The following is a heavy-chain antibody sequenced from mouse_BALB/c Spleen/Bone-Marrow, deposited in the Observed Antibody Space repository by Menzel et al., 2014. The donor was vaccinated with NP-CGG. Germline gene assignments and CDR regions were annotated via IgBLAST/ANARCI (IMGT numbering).Heavy chain of an antibody. CDR3: ARNYDYDEGAWFTY. CDR2: IFPGTDTT. V-gene: IGHV1S132*01. Sequence: VHLVESGAEVVNPGASVKLSCRTSGYTFTNYWIQWVKQRPGQGLGWIGEIFPGTDTTYYNEKFKDKATLTIDTSSSTAYMQLSSLTSEDSAVYFCARNYDYDEGAWFTYWGQGTLVTVSA. CDR1: GYTFTNYW. J-gene: IGHJ3*01. D-gene: IGHD2-4*01.